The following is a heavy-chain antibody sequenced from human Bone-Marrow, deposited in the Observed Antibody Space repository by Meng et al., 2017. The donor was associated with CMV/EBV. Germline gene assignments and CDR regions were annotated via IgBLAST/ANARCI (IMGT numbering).Heavy chain of an antibody. CDR1: GFTFSAYE. D-gene: IGHD3-3*01. J-gene: IGHJ6*02. CDR2: ISSSGSTT. V-gene: IGHV3-48*03. Sequence: GESQKISCAASGFTFSAYEMNWVRQAPGKGLEWVLYISSSGSTTYYADSVKGRFTISRDNAKNSLYLQMNSLRAEDTAVYYCARDEGDITIFGVVIISSGMAVWGQGTTVTVSS. CDR3: ARDEGDITIFGVVIISSGMAV.